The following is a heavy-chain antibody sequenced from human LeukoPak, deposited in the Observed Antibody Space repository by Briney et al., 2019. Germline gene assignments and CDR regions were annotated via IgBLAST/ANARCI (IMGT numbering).Heavy chain of an antibody. CDR2: ISYDGSNK. CDR1: GFTFSSYG. J-gene: IGHJ4*02. Sequence: GRSLRLSCAASGFTFSSYGMHWVRQAPGKGLEWVAVISYDGSNKYYADSVKGRFTISRDNSKNTLYLQMNSLRAEDTAVYYCAKDRGYSSSLDYWGQGTLVTVSS. CDR3: AKDRGYSSSLDY. D-gene: IGHD6-13*01. V-gene: IGHV3-30*18.